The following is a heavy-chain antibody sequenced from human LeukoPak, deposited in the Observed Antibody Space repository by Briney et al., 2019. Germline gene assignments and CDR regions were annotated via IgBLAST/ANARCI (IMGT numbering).Heavy chain of an antibody. Sequence: GGSLRLSCAASGFTFSSYAMHWVRQAPGKGLEWVSGISWNSGSIGYADSVKGRFTISRDNAKNSLYLQMNSLRAEDTALYYCAKDRTVAGTPWLDYWGQGTLVTVSS. V-gene: IGHV3-9*01. J-gene: IGHJ4*02. CDR2: ISWNSGSI. CDR1: GFTFSSYA. CDR3: AKDRTVAGTPWLDY. D-gene: IGHD6-19*01.